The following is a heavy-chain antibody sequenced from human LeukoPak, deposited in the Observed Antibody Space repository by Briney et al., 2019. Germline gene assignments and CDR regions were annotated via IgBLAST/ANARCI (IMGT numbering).Heavy chain of an antibody. CDR2: IYTSGST. V-gene: IGHV4-61*02. Sequence: SQTLSLTCTVSGGSISSVGYYWSWIRQPAGKGLEWIGRIYTSGSTNYNPSLKSRVIISVDTSKNQFSLKLSSVTAAGTSGYYWARGGYDRAFDYWGQGALVTVSP. CDR1: GGSISSVGYY. J-gene: IGHJ4*02. CDR3: ARGGYDRAFDY. D-gene: IGHD3-9*01.